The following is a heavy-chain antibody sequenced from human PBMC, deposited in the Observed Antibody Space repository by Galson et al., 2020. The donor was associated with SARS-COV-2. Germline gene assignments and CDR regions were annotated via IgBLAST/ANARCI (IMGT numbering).Heavy chain of an antibody. CDR3: ARVWKRGFSYGNWFDP. CDR1: AYTFTNYD. Sequence: ASVKVSCKASAYTFTNYDINWVRQATGQGLEWMGWMNPKSGNTGYVQKFQGRVTMTRATSISTAYMELSSLRYEDPAVYYCARVWKRGFSYGNWFDPWGQGTLVTVSS. D-gene: IGHD5-18*01. V-gene: IGHV1-8*01. J-gene: IGHJ5*02. CDR2: MNPKSGNT.